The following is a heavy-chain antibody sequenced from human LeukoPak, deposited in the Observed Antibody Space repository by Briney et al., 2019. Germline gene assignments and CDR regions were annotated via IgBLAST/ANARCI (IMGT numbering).Heavy chain of an antibody. CDR2: IRGTSTDI. J-gene: IGHJ6*02. CDR1: GCTFSDYY. Sequence: GGSLRLSCVDSGCTFSDYYMSWVRQAPGKGLEWISYIRGTSTDIKIADSVKGRFTISRDNAQNTLYLQMNSLRAEDTAVYYCVRDNTNYNNYHGMDVWGQGTTVTVSS. D-gene: IGHD2-8*01. CDR3: VRDNTNYNNYHGMDV. V-gene: IGHV3-11*05.